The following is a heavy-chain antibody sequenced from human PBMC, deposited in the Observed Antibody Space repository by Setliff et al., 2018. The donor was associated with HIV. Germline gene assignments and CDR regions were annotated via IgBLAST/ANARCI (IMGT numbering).Heavy chain of an antibody. V-gene: IGHV3-21*01. CDR3: ASIELAAMVPVDY. J-gene: IGHJ4*02. CDR1: GFTFEDYG. D-gene: IGHD5-18*01. Sequence: PGGSLRLSCAVSGFTFEDYGMSWVRQAPGKGLEWVSSISSSSYYIYYADSVKGRFTISRDNAKNSLFLQMNSLRAEDTAVYYCASIELAAMVPVDYCGQGTLVTVSS. CDR2: ISSSSYYI.